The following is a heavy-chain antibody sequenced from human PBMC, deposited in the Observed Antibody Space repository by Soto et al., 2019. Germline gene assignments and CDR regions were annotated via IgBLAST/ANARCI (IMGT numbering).Heavy chain of an antibody. D-gene: IGHD3-10*01. CDR2: IYYSGST. CDR3: AREITMVQGVIITGWFDP. V-gene: IGHV4-39*02. J-gene: IGHJ5*02. Sequence: SETLSLTCTVSGGSFSSSSYYWGWIRQPPGRGLEWIGRIYYSGSTGYNPSLKSRVTISVDTSRNQFSLKLSSVTAADTAVYYCAREITMVQGVIITGWFDPWGQGTLVTVSS. CDR1: GGSFSSSSYY.